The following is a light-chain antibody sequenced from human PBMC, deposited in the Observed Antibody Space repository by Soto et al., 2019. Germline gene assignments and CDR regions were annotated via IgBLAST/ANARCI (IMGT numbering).Light chain of an antibody. Sequence: DIQMTQSPATLSASVGDRVTITCRASQSIGTWLAWYQQKPGKAPKLLIYKASSLESGVPSRFSGSGSGTEFTLTISSLQPDDFATYYCQKGYTFGQGTKLEIK. CDR2: KAS. CDR1: QSIGTW. J-gene: IGKJ2*01. CDR3: QKGYT. V-gene: IGKV1-5*03.